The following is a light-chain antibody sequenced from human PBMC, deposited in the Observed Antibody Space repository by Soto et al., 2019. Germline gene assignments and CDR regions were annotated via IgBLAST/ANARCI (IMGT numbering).Light chain of an antibody. V-gene: IGKV1-39*01. CDR1: QSISTF. CDR3: QQSYNTWT. J-gene: IGKJ1*01. CDR2: AAF. Sequence: DIQMTQSPSSLSASVGDRVTITCRASQSISTFLNWYQQKPGEAPHLLIYAAFTLQSGVPSRFSGSGSGTDFTLTISSLQPEDFATYYCQQSYNTWTFGQGTKVEIK.